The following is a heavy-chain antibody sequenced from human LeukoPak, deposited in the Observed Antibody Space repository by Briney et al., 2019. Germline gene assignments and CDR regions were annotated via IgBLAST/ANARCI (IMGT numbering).Heavy chain of an antibody. Sequence: SETLSLTCTVSGYSISSGYYWGWIRQPPGKGLEWIGYIYHSGDTYYNSSLRSRVTISVDTSKNQFSLKLNSVTAADTAVYYCARVGSGAQLLAVWGQGTLVTVSS. J-gene: IGHJ4*02. CDR3: ARVGSGAQLLAV. V-gene: IGHV4-38-2*02. CDR2: IYHSGDT. D-gene: IGHD3-10*01. CDR1: GYSISSGYY.